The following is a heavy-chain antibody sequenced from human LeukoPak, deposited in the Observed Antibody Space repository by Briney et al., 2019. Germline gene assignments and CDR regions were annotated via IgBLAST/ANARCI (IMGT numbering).Heavy chain of an antibody. CDR2: ISYDGSNK. J-gene: IGHJ6*02. D-gene: IGHD1-26*01. V-gene: IGHV3-30*18. CDR1: GFTFSSYG. Sequence: GGSLRPSCAASGFTFSSYGMHWVRQAPGKGLEWVAVISYDGSNKYYADSVKGRFTISRDNSKNTLYLQMNSLRAEDTAVYYCAKDRRGTPLVYYYYYGMDVWGQGTTVTVSS. CDR3: AKDRRGTPLVYYYYYGMDV.